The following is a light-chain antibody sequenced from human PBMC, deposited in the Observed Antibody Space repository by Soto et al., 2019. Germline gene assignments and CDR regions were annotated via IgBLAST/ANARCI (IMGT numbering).Light chain of an antibody. CDR3: PQYNNWPPNT. Sequence: EIVMTQSPATLSVSPGERATLSCRASQSVSSNLAWYQQKPGQAPRLLIYGASTRATGIPARFSGSGSGTEFTITISSLPSEDFAVYYCPQYNNWPPNTFGGGTKVEIK. CDR2: GAS. V-gene: IGKV3-15*01. CDR1: QSVSSN. J-gene: IGKJ4*01.